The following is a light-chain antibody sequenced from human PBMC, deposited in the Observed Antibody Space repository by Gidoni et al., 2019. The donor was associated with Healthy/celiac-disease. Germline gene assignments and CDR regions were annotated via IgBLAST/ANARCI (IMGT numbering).Light chain of an antibody. Sequence: QSVLTQPPSVSAAPGQRVTISCTGSSSNIGAGYDVHWYQQLPGTAPKLLIYGNINRPSGGPDRFSGSKSGTSASLAITGLQAEDEADYYCQSYDSSLSGVVFGGGTKLTVL. V-gene: IGLV1-40*01. J-gene: IGLJ2*01. CDR2: GNI. CDR1: SSNIGAGYD. CDR3: QSYDSSLSGVV.